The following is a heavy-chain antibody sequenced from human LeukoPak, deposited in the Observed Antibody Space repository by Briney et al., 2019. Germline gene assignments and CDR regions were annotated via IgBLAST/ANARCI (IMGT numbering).Heavy chain of an antibody. CDR1: GGSVSSGSYY. Sequence: SETLPLTCTVSGGSVSSGSYYWSWIRQPPGKGLEWIGYIYYSGSTNYNPSLKSRVTISVDTSKNQFSLKLSSVTAADTAVYYCARGDGYNWDYWGQGTLVTVSS. J-gene: IGHJ4*02. D-gene: IGHD5-24*01. CDR3: ARGDGYNWDY. CDR2: IYYSGST. V-gene: IGHV4-61*01.